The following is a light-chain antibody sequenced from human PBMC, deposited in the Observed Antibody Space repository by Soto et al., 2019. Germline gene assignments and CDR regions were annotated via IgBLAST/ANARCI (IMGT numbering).Light chain of an antibody. CDR1: SSDVGAYNY. Sequence: QSALSQPPSASGSPGQSVTISCTGGSSDVGAYNYVSWYQQHPGKAPKLMIYEVNMRPSGVPGRFSGSKSGNTASLTVSGLKTDDAADYYCSSYAGSNHGVVFGGGTKLTVL. V-gene: IGLV2-8*01. CDR3: SSYAGSNHGVV. J-gene: IGLJ2*01. CDR2: EVN.